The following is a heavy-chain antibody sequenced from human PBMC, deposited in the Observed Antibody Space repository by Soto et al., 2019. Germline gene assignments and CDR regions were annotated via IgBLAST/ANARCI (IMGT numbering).Heavy chain of an antibody. CDR2: IYYSGST. V-gene: IGHV4-59*01. J-gene: IGHJ6*03. Sequence: PSETLSLTCTVSGGSISSYYWSWIRQPPGKGLEWIGYIYYSGSTNYNPSLKSRVTISVDTSKNQFSLKLSSVTAADTAVYYCARTELGYCSGGSCYEYYYYYYMDVWGKGTTVTVSS. CDR1: GGSISSYY. CDR3: ARTELGYCSGGSCYEYYYYYYMDV. D-gene: IGHD2-15*01.